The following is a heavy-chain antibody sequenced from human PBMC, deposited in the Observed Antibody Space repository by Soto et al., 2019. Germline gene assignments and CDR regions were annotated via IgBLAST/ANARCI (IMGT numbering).Heavy chain of an antibody. Sequence: GASVKVSCKASGGTFSSYAISWVRQAPGQGLEWMGGIIPIFGTANYAQKFQGRVTITADESTSTAYMELSSLRSEDTAVYYCARYRAEMATISAFDYWGQGTLVTVSS. V-gene: IGHV1-69*13. CDR3: ARYRAEMATISAFDY. D-gene: IGHD5-12*01. CDR2: IIPIFGTA. J-gene: IGHJ4*02. CDR1: GGTFSSYA.